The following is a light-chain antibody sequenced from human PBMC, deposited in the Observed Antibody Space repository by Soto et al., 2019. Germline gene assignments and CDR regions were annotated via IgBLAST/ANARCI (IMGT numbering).Light chain of an antibody. CDR3: CSYAGSSTFWL. Sequence: QSALTQPASVSGSPGQSITISCTGTSSDVGSYNLVSWYQQHTGKAPKLMIYEVSKRPSGVSNRFSGSKSGNTASLTISGLQAEDEADYYCCSYAGSSTFWLFGGGTKVTVL. CDR2: EVS. V-gene: IGLV2-23*02. CDR1: SSDVGSYNL. J-gene: IGLJ3*02.